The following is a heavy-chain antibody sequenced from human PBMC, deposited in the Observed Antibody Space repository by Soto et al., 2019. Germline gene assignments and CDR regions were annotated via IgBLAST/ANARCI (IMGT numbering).Heavy chain of an antibody. D-gene: IGHD3-9*01. J-gene: IGHJ4*02. CDR2: IYYSGST. Sequence: SETLSLTCTVSGDSVSSYYWSWIRQPPGKGLEWIGYIYYSGSTNYNPSLKSRVTISVDTSKNQFSLKLSSVTAADTAVYYCARSHDILTGFSSPHLDYWGQGTLVTVSS. CDR3: ARSHDILTGFSSPHLDY. V-gene: IGHV4-59*02. CDR1: GDSVSSYY.